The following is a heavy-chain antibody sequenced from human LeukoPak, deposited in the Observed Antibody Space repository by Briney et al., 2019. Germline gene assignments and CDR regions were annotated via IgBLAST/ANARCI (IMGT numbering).Heavy chain of an antibody. D-gene: IGHD2-15*01. Sequence: LAGGSLRLSCAASGFTFSTYWMSWVRQVPGKGLEWVAVINQDGSEAYYVGSVKGRFTISRDNARGSVYLQMNSLRGEDTAIYFCARDQVEAATTGTLLDSWGQGTLVTVSA. V-gene: IGHV3-7*01. CDR3: ARDQVEAATTGTLLDS. CDR1: GFTFSTYW. CDR2: INQDGSEA. J-gene: IGHJ4*02.